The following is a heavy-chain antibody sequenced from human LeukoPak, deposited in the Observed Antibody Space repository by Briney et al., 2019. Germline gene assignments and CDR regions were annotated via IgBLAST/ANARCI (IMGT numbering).Heavy chain of an antibody. Sequence: GGSLRLSYAASGFTFSSYWMSWVRQAPGKGLEWVANIKQDGSEEYYVDSVKGRFTISRDNAKNSLYLQMNSLRAEDTAVYYCARSPDSSGYYFDYWGQGTLVTVSS. CDR1: GFTFSSYW. CDR3: ARSPDSSGYYFDY. CDR2: IKQDGSEE. V-gene: IGHV3-7*01. J-gene: IGHJ4*02. D-gene: IGHD3-22*01.